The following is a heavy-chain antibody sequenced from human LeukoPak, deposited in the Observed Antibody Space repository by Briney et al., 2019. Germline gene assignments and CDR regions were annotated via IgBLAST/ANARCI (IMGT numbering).Heavy chain of an antibody. J-gene: IGHJ6*02. Sequence: GGSLRLSCAASGFTFTSYEMNWVRQAPGKGLEWISYSSADGRTMYYADSVKGRFSISRDIGTNSLYLQMNSLRAEDTALYYCARGDGVATRYFYGLDVWGQGTTVTVSS. CDR2: SSADGRTM. V-gene: IGHV3-48*03. D-gene: IGHD5-12*01. CDR1: GFTFTSYE. CDR3: ARGDGVATRYFYGLDV.